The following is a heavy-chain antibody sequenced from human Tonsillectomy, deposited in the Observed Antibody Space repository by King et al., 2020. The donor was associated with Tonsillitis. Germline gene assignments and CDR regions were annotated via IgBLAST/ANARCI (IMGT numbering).Heavy chain of an antibody. V-gene: IGHV4-30-2*01. CDR3: ARSSYDFSFDY. D-gene: IGHD3-3*01. CDR2: IYHNGNT. J-gene: IGHJ4*02. Sequence: LQLQESGSGLVKPCQTLSLTCAVSGGSINTGGYSWSWIRQPPGKGLEWIGYIYHNGNTHYNPSLKSRVTMSVDRSKNQFSLKLNSVTAADTAVYYCARSSYDFSFDYWGPGTLVTVSS. CDR1: GGSINTGGYS.